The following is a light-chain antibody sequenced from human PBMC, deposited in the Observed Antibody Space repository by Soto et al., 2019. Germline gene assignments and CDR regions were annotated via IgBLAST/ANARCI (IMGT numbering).Light chain of an antibody. CDR3: QKYGSSPRP. CDR1: QSVSSSY. Sequence: EIVLTQSPGTLSLSPGERATLSCRASQSVSSSYLAWYQQKPGQAPRLLIYGASSRATGIPDRFSGSGSGTDFTLTISILEPEDFAVYYCQKYGSSPRPFGQGTKVEIK. V-gene: IGKV3-20*01. CDR2: GAS. J-gene: IGKJ1*01.